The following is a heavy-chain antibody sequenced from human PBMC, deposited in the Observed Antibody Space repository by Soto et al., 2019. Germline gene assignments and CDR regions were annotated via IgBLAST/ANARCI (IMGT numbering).Heavy chain of an antibody. J-gene: IGHJ6*02. V-gene: IGHV1-69*01. CDR3: ARSQGSSTSLEIYYYYYYGMDV. Sequence: QVQLVQSGAEVKKPGSSVKVSCKASGGTFGSYAISWVRQAPGQGPEWRGGSIPITGTANYAQKFQGRVTITADESTSTASMQLSSLRSEDTAVYYCARSQGSSTSLEIYYYYYYGMDVWGQGTTVTVSS. D-gene: IGHD2-2*01. CDR1: GGTFGSYA. CDR2: SIPITGTA.